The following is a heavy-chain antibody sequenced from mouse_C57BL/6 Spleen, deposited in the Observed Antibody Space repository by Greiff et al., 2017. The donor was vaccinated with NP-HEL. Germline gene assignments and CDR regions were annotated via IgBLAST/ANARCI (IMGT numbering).Heavy chain of an antibody. CDR1: GFSLTSYG. D-gene: IGHD2-4*01. CDR3: AKGDDYDDGSSFAY. V-gene: IGHV2-5*01. CDR2: IWRGGST. J-gene: IGHJ3*01. Sequence: VQLQQSGPGLVQPSQSLSITCTVSGFSLTSYGVHWVRQSPGKGLEWLGVIWRGGSTDYNAAFMSRLSITKDNSKSQVFFKMNSLQADDTAIYYCAKGDDYDDGSSFAYWGQGTLVTVSA.